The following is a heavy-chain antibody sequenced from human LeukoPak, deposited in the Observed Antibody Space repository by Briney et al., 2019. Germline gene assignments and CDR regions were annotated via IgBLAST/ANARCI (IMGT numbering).Heavy chain of an antibody. Sequence: PGGSLRLSCAASGFTVSSNYMSWVRQAPGKGLEWVSVIYSGGSTYYADSVKGRFTISRDHSKNTLYLQMNSLRAEDTAVYYCARITYGDFAYYYYMDVWGKGTTVAVSS. CDR2: IYSGGST. CDR3: ARITYGDFAYYYYMDV. CDR1: GFTVSSNY. V-gene: IGHV3-53*01. J-gene: IGHJ6*03. D-gene: IGHD4-17*01.